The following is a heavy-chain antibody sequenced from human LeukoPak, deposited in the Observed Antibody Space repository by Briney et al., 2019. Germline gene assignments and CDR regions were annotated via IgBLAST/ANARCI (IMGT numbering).Heavy chain of an antibody. D-gene: IGHD2-15*01. CDR2: IHTSGST. CDR1: GGSISSDNSY. Sequence: PSQTLSLTCTVSGGSISSDNSYWSWIRQPAGKGLEWIGRIHTSGSTNYNPSLKSRVTMSGDTSKNQFSLKLSSVTAADTAVYYCARDRDVDDFDSWGHGTLVTVSS. V-gene: IGHV4-61*02. CDR3: ARDRDVDDFDS. J-gene: IGHJ4*01.